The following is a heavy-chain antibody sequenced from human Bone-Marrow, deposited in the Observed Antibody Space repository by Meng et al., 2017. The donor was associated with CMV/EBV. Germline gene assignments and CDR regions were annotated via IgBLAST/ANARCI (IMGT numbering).Heavy chain of an antibody. J-gene: IGHJ6*02. V-gene: IGHV4-34*09. D-gene: IGHD2-2*01. Sequence: SQTLSLTCAVYGGSFIGNYWSWIRQSPGEGLEWIGDINHSGSTDYNPSLTSRVTISIDTSKNQFSLKLSSVTAADTAVYYCARDVRRHCSSTSCYYYGMEVWGQGTTVTVSS. CDR3: ARDVRRHCSSTSCYYYGMEV. CDR1: GGSFIGNY. CDR2: INHSGST.